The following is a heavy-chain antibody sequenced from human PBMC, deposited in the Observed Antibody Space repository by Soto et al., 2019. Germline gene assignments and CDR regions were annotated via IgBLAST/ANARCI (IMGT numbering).Heavy chain of an antibody. Sequence: ASVKVSCKASGYTFTDYYVHWVRQAPGQGLEWMGWINPNTGDTSYAQNFQGWVTMTRDTSITTAYMEFSGPRSDDTAVYYCAKDLGYSRPYYFYYYGMDVWGQGTTVTVSS. J-gene: IGHJ6*02. CDR1: GYTFTDYY. CDR2: INPNTGDT. V-gene: IGHV1-2*04. D-gene: IGHD6-13*01. CDR3: AKDLGYSRPYYFYYYGMDV.